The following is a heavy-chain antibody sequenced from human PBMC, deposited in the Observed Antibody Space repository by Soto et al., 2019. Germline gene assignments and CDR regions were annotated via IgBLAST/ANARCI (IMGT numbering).Heavy chain of an antibody. CDR3: AREIFTGAAGIPRGGSPPYYGMDV. D-gene: IGHD6-13*01. CDR1: GYTFTGYY. Sequence: ASVKVSCKASGYTFTGYYMHWVRQAPGQGLEWMGWINPNSGGTNYAQKFQGWVTMTRDTSISTAYMELSRLRSDDTAVYYFAREIFTGAAGIPRGGSPPYYGMDVWGQGTTVTVSS. V-gene: IGHV1-2*04. CDR2: INPNSGGT. J-gene: IGHJ6*02.